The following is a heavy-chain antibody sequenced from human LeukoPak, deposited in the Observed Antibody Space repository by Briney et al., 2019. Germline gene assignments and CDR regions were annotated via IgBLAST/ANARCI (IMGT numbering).Heavy chain of an antibody. CDR3: AREWGLESSGYYYAY. CDR2: ITPIFGTA. Sequence: ASVKVSCKASGGTFSRFTISWVRQAPGQGFEWMGGITPIFGTANFAQKFQGRVSITADESTSTAFMELSSLRSEDTAVYYCAREWGLESSGYYYAYWGQGTLVTVFS. V-gene: IGHV1-69*13. CDR1: GGTFSRFT. D-gene: IGHD3-22*01. J-gene: IGHJ4*02.